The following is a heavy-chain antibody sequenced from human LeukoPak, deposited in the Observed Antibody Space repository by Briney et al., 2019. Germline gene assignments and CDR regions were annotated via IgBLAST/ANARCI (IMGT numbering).Heavy chain of an antibody. V-gene: IGHV3-30-3*01. CDR1: GFTFSSYA. D-gene: IGHD6-19*01. CDR3: AKDNRRHYTSGPNPDSLH. Sequence: PGGSLRLSCAASGFTFSSYAMHWVRQAPGKGLEWVAVISYDGSNKYYADSVKGRFTIYRDNAKNSLYLQMDSLRVEDTAFYYCAKDNRRHYTSGPNPDSLHWGQGALVTVSS. CDR2: ISYDGSNK. J-gene: IGHJ4*02.